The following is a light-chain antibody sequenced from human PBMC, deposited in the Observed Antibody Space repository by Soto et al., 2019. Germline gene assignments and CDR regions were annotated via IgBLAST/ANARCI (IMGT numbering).Light chain of an antibody. J-gene: IGLJ3*02. Sequence: QSLLTQPASVSGSPGQSITISCTGTSSDVGGYNFVSWYQQHPGKAPKLMIYEVTNRPSGVSDRFSGSKSGNTASLTISGLQAEDEADYYCSSYTSISGVFGGGTKLTVL. V-gene: IGLV2-14*01. CDR2: EVT. CDR1: SSDVGGYNF. CDR3: SSYTSISGV.